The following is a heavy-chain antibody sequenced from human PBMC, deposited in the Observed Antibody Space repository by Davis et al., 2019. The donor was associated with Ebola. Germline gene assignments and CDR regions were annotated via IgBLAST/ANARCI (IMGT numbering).Heavy chain of an antibody. CDR3: ARGKMYYLRGMDV. Sequence: ASVKVSCKASGGTFSSFAISWVRQAPGQGLEWMGIINPSGGSTSYAQKFQGRVTMTRDTSKNQFSLKLSSVTAADTAVYYCARGKMYYLRGMDVWGQGTTVTVSS. CDR2: INPSGGST. D-gene: IGHD3-10*01. J-gene: IGHJ6*02. V-gene: IGHV1-46*01. CDR1: GGTFSSFA.